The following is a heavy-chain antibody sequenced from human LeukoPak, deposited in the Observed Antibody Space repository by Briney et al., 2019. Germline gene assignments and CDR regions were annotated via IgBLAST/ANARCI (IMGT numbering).Heavy chain of an antibody. CDR3: TTDLIVVVIDAFDI. CDR1: GFTFSNAW. D-gene: IGHD3-22*01. Sequence: GGSLRLSCAASGFTFSNAWMSWVRQAPGKGLEWVGRIKSKTDGGTTDYAAPVKGRFTILRDDSKNTLYLQMNSLKTEDTAVYYCTTDLIVVVIDAFDIWGQGTMVTVPS. CDR2: IKSKTDGGTT. J-gene: IGHJ3*02. V-gene: IGHV3-15*01.